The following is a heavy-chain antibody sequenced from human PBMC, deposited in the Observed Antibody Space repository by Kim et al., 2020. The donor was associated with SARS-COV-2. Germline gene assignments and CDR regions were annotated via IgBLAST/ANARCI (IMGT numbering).Heavy chain of an antibody. CDR2: IYPGDSDT. Sequence: GESLKISCKGSGYSFTSYWIGWVRQMPGKGLEWMGIIYPGDSDTRYSPSFQGQVTISADKSISTAYLQWSSLKASDTAMYYCARRGITIFGVVMHGMDVWGQGTTVTVSS. V-gene: IGHV5-51*01. J-gene: IGHJ6*02. D-gene: IGHD3-3*01. CDR3: ARRGITIFGVVMHGMDV. CDR1: GYSFTSYW.